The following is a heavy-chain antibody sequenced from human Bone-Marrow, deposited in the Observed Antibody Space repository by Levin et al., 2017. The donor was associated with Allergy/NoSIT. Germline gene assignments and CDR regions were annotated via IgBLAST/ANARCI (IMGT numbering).Heavy chain of an antibody. D-gene: IGHD2-15*01. CDR2: IDPSDSYT. J-gene: IGHJ4*02. V-gene: IGHV5-10-1*01. Sequence: GESLKISCKGSGYSFTSYWISWVRQMPGKGLEWMGRIDPSDSYTNYSPSFQGHVPISADKSISTAYLQWSSLKASDTAMYYCASHFSGYCSGGSCYPSKYYFDYWGQGTLVTVSS. CDR3: ASHFSGYCSGGSCYPSKYYFDY. CDR1: GYSFTSYW.